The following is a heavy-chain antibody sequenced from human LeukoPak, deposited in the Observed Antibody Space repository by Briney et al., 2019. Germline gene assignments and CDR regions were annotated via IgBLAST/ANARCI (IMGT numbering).Heavy chain of an antibody. CDR3: AKVATETAMVTGGFDY. CDR2: IRNDGSDK. CDR1: GFTFSSYG. J-gene: IGHJ4*02. D-gene: IGHD5-18*01. V-gene: IGHV3-30*02. Sequence: GGSLRLSGAASGFTFSSYGIHWVRQAPGKGLDWVAFIRNDGSDKYYGDSVKGRFTISRDNSKNTVYLQMNSLRSEDTSVYFCAKVATETAMVTGGFDYWGQGTLVTVSS.